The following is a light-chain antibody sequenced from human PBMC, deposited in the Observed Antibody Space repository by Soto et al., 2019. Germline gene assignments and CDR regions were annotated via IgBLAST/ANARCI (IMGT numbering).Light chain of an antibody. V-gene: IGKV4-1*01. CDR3: QQYLHTPRT. Sequence: SVLTRYCDSLALTLGERVTINCKYRQRDFYSSNNRNYLAWYQQKPGHPPKLLIDGSSTRESGVPDRFSGSGSGTDFTLTINNLQAEDVAIYCCQQYLHTPRTFGQGTQVEIK. CDR2: GSS. J-gene: IGKJ1*01. CDR1: QRDFYSSNNRNY.